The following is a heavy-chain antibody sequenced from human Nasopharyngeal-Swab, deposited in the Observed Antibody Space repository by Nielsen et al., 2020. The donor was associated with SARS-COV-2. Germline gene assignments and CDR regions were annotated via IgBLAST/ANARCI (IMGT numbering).Heavy chain of an antibody. D-gene: IGHD2-21*02. CDR3: ASFSRCDDDCPSDY. Sequence: GESLKISCTPSGFTFSDYAMNWVRLAPGKGLEWVASITSRGDRTYYGDSVKGRFTIFRENYKNTLYLQLNSLRAEDTARYYCASFSRCDDDCPSDYWGQGTLVTVSS. J-gene: IGHJ4*02. CDR2: ITSRGDRT. CDR1: GFTFSDYA. V-gene: IGHV3-23*01.